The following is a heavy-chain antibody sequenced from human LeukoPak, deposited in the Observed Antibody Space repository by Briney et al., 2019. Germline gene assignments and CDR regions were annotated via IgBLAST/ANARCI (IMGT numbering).Heavy chain of an antibody. CDR2: IGESGDNT. CDR1: GFTFSSCA. V-gene: IGHV3-23*01. CDR3: AKGIHSTGYYPFDY. D-gene: IGHD3-22*01. J-gene: IGHJ4*02. Sequence: GGSLRLSCAASGFTFSSCAMSWVRQAPGKGLEWVSGIGESGDNTYYADSVKGRFTISRDTSKSTLYLQLNSLRAEDTAIYYCAKGIHSTGYYPFDYWGQGTLVTVSS.